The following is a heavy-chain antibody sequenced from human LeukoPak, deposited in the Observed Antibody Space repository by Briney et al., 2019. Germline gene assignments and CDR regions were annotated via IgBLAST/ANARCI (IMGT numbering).Heavy chain of an antibody. Sequence: GVSLRLSCAASGFTFSSYAMSWVRQAPGKGLEWVSAISGSGGSTYYADSVKGRFTISRDNSKNTLYLQMNSLRAEDTAVYYCARDLGHSSDAFDIWGQGTMVTVSS. CDR2: ISGSGGST. J-gene: IGHJ3*02. V-gene: IGHV3-23*01. CDR1: GFTFSSYA. D-gene: IGHD6-13*01. CDR3: ARDLGHSSDAFDI.